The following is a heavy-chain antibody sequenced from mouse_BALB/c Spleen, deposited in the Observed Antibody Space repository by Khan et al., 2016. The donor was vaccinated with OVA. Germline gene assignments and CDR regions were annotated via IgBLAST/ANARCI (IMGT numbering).Heavy chain of an antibody. V-gene: IGHV1-22*01. J-gene: IGHJ3*01. CDR3: SRDGAYYRYSWFAY. Sequence: EVQLQQSGPELVKSGASVKISCKTSGYTFTEYTMHWVKQSHGKSLEWIGCLIPNSGGTRYNQKFKGKATLTVDKSSSTAYMELRSLTSEDSAVYYCSRDGAYYRYSWFAYWGQGTLVTVSA. CDR1: GYTFTEYT. CDR2: LIPNSGGT. D-gene: IGHD2-14*01.